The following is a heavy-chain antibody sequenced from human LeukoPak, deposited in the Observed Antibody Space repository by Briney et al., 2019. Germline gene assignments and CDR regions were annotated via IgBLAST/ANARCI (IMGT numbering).Heavy chain of an antibody. CDR2: ISYDGSNK. CDR1: GFTFSSYA. CDR3: AKEGPRRSYYSPDAFDI. D-gene: IGHD1-26*01. V-gene: IGHV3-30-3*01. Sequence: PGGSLRLSCAASGFTFSSYAMHWVRQAPGKGLEWVAVISYDGSNKYYADSVKGRFTISRDNSKNTLYLQMNSLRAEDTAVYYCAKEGPRRSYYSPDAFDIWGQGTMVTVSS. J-gene: IGHJ3*02.